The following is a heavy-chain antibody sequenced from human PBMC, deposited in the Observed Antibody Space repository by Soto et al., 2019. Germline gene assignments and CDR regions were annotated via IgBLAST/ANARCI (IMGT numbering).Heavy chain of an antibody. Sequence: GGSLRLSCEASGFTFSNYAMAWVRQTPGEGPEWVSTIGGGDDIFYAESVQGRFIISRDDSRSTMYLQTDNLRVEDTAIYFCAKDSISYNGIYDAFDVWGQGTVVTVSS. J-gene: IGHJ3*01. D-gene: IGHD3-3*02. V-gene: IGHV3-23*01. CDR1: GFTFSNYA. CDR3: AKDSISYNGIYDAFDV. CDR2: IGGGDDI.